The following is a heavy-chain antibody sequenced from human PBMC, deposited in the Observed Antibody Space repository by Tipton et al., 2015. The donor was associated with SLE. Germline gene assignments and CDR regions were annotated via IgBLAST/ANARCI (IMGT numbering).Heavy chain of an antibody. Sequence: TLSLTCTVSGDSISHHSWSWIRQPPGKGLEWIGFAHYSGSSSSNPSLKSRVSISVDASKNQFSLRLNSVTAADTAVYYCAREGDDTRGFFDYWGQGTLVTVSS. CDR2: AHYSGSS. J-gene: IGHJ4*02. CDR1: GDSISHHS. V-gene: IGHV4-59*11. CDR3: AREGDDTRGFFDY. D-gene: IGHD3-22*01.